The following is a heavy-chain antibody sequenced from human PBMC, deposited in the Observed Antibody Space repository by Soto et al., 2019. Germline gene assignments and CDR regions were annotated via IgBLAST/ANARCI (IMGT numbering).Heavy chain of an antibody. D-gene: IGHD3-10*01. J-gene: IGHJ4*02. CDR1: GYSFTSYW. CDR3: ARQPLLWFGELSKQFDY. V-gene: IGHV5-51*01. CDR2: IYPGDSDT. Sequence: EVQLVQSGAEVKKPGESLQISCKGSGYSFTSYWIGWVRQMPGKGLEWMGIIYPGDSDTRYSPSFQGQVTISADKSISTAYLQWSSLKASDTAMYYCARQPLLWFGELSKQFDYWGQGTLVTVSS.